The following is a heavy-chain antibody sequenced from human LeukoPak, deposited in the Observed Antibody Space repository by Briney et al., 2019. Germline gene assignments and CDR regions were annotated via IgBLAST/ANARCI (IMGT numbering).Heavy chain of an antibody. D-gene: IGHD6-13*01. J-gene: IGHJ4*02. CDR3: ARARFADYGSSDFDY. CDR1: GYTFTSYY. V-gene: IGHV1-46*01. Sequence: ASVKVSCKASGYTFTSYYMHWVRQAPGQGLEWMGIINPSGGSTSYAQKFQGRVTMTRDTSTSTVYMELSSLRSEDTAVYYCARARFADYGSSDFDYWGQGTLVTVSS. CDR2: INPSGGST.